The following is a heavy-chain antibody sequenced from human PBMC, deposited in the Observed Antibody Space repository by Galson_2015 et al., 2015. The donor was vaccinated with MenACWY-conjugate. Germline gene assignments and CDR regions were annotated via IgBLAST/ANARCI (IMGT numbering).Heavy chain of an antibody. J-gene: IGHJ4*02. V-gene: IGHV3-74*01. CDR1: GFTFSNYW. D-gene: IGHD1-1*01. CDR3: ARDNNWSFDS. CDR2: IEADGSFS. Sequence: SLRLSCAASGFTFSNYWMHWVRQPPGKGLEWISYIEADGSFSNYADSVKGRFTISTDNAKNMVYLQMDGLGDEDTAVYFCARDNNWSFDSWGQGTLVTVSS.